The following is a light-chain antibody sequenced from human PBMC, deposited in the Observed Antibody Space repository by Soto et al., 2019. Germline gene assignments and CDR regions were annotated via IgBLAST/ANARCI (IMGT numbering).Light chain of an antibody. CDR1: RTITSSY. CDR3: QQYDNSPIT. Sequence: EIVLTQSPGTLSLSPGERATLTCRASRTITSSYLAWYQQKPGQAPRLLIHSASTRATAIPGRFSGSGSGTEFTFTISRLEPEDFAVYYCQQYDNSPITFGQGTRREIK. CDR2: SAS. J-gene: IGKJ5*01. V-gene: IGKV3-20*01.